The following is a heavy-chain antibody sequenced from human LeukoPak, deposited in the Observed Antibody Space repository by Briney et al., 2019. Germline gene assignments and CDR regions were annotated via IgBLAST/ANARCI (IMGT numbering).Heavy chain of an antibody. CDR1: GFTFSNYD. CDR3: ARGPATVTPSYYYYGMDV. D-gene: IGHD4-17*01. J-gene: IGHJ6*02. CDR2: IGTAGDT. Sequence: GSLRLSCAASGFTFSNYDMHWVRQATGEGLEWVSAIGTAGDTYYPGSVKGRFTISRENAKNSLYLQMNSLRAGDTAVYYCARGPATVTPSYYYYGMDVWGQGTTVTVSS. V-gene: IGHV3-13*01.